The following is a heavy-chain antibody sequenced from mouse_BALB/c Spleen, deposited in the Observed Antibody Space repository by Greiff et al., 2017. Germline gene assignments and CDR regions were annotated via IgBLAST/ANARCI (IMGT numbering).Heavy chain of an antibody. V-gene: IGHV3-2*02. J-gene: IGHJ4*01. CDR2: ISYSGST. D-gene: IGHD2-10*02. CDR1: GYSITSDYA. CDR3: ARRVWLYAMDY. Sequence: EVKLQESGPGLVKPSQSLSLTCTVTGYSITSDYAWNWIRQFPGNKLEWMGYISYSGSTSYNPSLKSRISITRDTSKNQFFLQLNSVTTEDTATYYCARRVWLYAMDYWGQGTSVTVSS.